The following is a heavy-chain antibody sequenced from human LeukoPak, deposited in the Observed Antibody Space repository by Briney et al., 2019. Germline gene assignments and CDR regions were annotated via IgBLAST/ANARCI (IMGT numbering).Heavy chain of an antibody. D-gene: IGHD3-10*01. V-gene: IGHV1-46*01. J-gene: IGHJ6*02. Sequence: ASVKVSCKASGYTFTAYYVHWVRQAPGQGLEWMGIINPSGGSTTYAQKFQGRVTITRDTSTNTVYMEVSSLRSEDTAVYYCARDRHGSGTYNYYGMDVWGQGTTVTVSS. CDR2: INPSGGST. CDR3: ARDRHGSGTYNYYGMDV. CDR1: GYTFTAYY.